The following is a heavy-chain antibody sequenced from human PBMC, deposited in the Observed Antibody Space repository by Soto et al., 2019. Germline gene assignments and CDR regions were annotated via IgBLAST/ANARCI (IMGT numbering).Heavy chain of an antibody. Sequence: QVQLVQSGTEVKKPGASVKVSCKASGYTFTTYNIHWVRQGPGHGLEWMGIINPHTGRTSYSQNFQGRVTITRDKSTSTVYIAVSSLSSADTAMYYCARGTYGDIDYWGQGTLVSVSS. V-gene: IGHV1-46*01. J-gene: IGHJ4*02. CDR1: GYTFTTYN. D-gene: IGHD4-17*01. CDR3: ARGTYGDIDY. CDR2: INPHTGRT.